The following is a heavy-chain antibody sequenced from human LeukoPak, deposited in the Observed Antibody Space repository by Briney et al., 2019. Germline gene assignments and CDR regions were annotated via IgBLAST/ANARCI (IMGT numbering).Heavy chain of an antibody. J-gene: IGHJ4*02. Sequence: SETLSLTCAVYGGSFSGYYWSWIRQPPGKGLEWIGEINHSGSTNYNPSLKSRVTISVDTSKNQFSLKLSSVTAADTAVYYCAREREDIKLMLYAYYFDYWGQGTLVTVSS. D-gene: IGHD2-8*01. V-gene: IGHV4-34*01. CDR3: AREREDIKLMLYAYYFDY. CDR2: INHSGST. CDR1: GGSFSGYY.